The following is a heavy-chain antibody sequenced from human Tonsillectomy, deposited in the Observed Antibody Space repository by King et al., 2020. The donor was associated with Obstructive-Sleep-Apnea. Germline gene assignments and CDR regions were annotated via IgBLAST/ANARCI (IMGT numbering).Heavy chain of an antibody. CDR2: ISYDGTKK. Sequence: VQLVESGGGVVQPGRSLRLSCAASGFTFSSYGIHWVRQAPGKGLEWVAVISYDGTKKYYADSVKGRFTISSDNSKNTLYLQMNSLRAEDTAVYYCAKDRSDSGSYPYYFDYWGQGTLVTVSS. D-gene: IGHD1-26*01. J-gene: IGHJ4*02. CDR3: AKDRSDSGSYPYYFDY. CDR1: GFTFSSYG. V-gene: IGHV3-30*18.